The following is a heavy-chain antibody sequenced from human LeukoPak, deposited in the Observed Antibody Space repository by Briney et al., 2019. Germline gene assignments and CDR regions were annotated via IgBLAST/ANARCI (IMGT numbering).Heavy chain of an antibody. CDR2: IYSGGST. CDR1: GFTFSSCA. Sequence: GGSLRLSCAASGFTFSSCAMSWVRQAPGKGLEWVSFIYSGGSTYYADSVKGRFTISRDNSKNTLYLQMNSLRADDTAVYYCARRAGAYSHPYDYWGQGTLVTVSS. V-gene: IGHV3-53*01. D-gene: IGHD4/OR15-4a*01. J-gene: IGHJ4*02. CDR3: ARRAGAYSHPYDY.